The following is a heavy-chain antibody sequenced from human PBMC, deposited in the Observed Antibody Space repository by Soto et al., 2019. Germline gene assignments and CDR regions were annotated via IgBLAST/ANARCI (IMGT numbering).Heavy chain of an antibody. D-gene: IGHD6-6*01. CDR2: ISAYSGNT. J-gene: IGHJ4*02. V-gene: IGHV1-18*01. CDR1: GYTFTSYG. Sequence: ASGKVSCKASGYTFTSYGIIWVRQAPGQGLEWMGWISAYSGNTNYAQKLQGRVTMTTDTSTSTAYMELRSLRSDDTAVYYCARDRTIAARLLFDYWGQGTLVTVSS. CDR3: ARDRTIAARLLFDY.